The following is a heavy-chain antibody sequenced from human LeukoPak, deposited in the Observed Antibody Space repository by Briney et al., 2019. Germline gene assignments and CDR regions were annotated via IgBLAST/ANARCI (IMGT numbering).Heavy chain of an antibody. CDR3: SKARLSAGWAYNDY. CDR1: GFTFSNYA. CDR2: VDGGGGTT. D-gene: IGHD6-19*01. V-gene: IGHV3-23*01. Sequence: GGSLRLSCAASGFTFSNYAMSWVRQAPGKGLEWVSAVDGGGGTTFYADSVKGRFTISRDNSKNTVYLQMNSLRGEDTAVYYWSKARLSAGWAYNDYWGRGTLVTVSS. J-gene: IGHJ4*02.